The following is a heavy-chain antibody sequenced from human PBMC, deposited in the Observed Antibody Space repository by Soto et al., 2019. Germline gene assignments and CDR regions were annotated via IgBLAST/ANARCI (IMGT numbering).Heavy chain of an antibody. V-gene: IGHV3-23*01. Sequence: EVQLLESGGGLVQPGGSLRLSCAASGFTFSSYAMSWVRQAPGKGLEWVSAISGSGGSTYYEDSVKGRFTISRDNSKNTLYLQMNSLRAEDTAVYYCAKDRWVTMIVVVITPYFDYWGQGTLVTVSS. CDR2: ISGSGGST. D-gene: IGHD3-22*01. CDR1: GFTFSSYA. J-gene: IGHJ4*02. CDR3: AKDRWVTMIVVVITPYFDY.